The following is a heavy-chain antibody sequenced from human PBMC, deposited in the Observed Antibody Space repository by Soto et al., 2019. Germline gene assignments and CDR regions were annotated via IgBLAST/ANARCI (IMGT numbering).Heavy chain of an antibody. CDR2: IYYSGST. D-gene: IGHD2-2*01. CDR3: ARLSSSRWLSRDPPYFDY. Sequence: PSETLSLTCTVSGGSISSSSYYWGWIRQPPGKGLEWIGSIYYSGSTYYNPSLKSRVTISVDTSKNQFSLKLSSVTAADTAVYYCARLSSSRWLSRDPPYFDYWGQGTLVTVSS. J-gene: IGHJ4*02. CDR1: GGSISSSSYY. V-gene: IGHV4-39*01.